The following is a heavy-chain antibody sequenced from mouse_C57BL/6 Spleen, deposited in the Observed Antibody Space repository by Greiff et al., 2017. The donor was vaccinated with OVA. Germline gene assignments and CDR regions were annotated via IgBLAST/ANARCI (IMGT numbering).Heavy chain of an antibody. D-gene: IGHD2-5*01. V-gene: IGHV1-62-2*01. J-gene: IGHJ3*01. Sequence: VKLMESGAELVKPGESVKLSCKASGYTFTEYTIHWVKQRSGQGLEWIGWFYPGSGSIKYNEKFKDKATLTADKSSSTVYMELSRLTSEDSAVYFCARHEYNSNYEAWFAYWGQGTLVTVSA. CDR2: FYPGSGSI. CDR3: ARHEYNSNYEAWFAY. CDR1: GYTFTEYT.